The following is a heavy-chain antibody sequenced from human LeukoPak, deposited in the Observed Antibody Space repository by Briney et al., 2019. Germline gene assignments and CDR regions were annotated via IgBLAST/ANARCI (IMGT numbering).Heavy chain of an antibody. D-gene: IGHD3-10*01. V-gene: IGHV3-30-3*01. Sequence: GGSLRLSCAASGFSFSDYWMSWVRQAPGKGLEWVAVISYDGSNKYYADSVKGRFTISRDNSKNTLYLQMNSLRAEDTAVSYCARGGNAATYWGQGTLVTVSS. CDR1: GFSFSDYW. J-gene: IGHJ4*02. CDR3: ARGGNAATY. CDR2: ISYDGSNK.